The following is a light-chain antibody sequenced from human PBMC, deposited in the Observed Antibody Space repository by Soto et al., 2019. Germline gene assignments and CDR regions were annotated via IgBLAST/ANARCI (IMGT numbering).Light chain of an antibody. CDR1: SSDVGSYNL. J-gene: IGLJ1*01. V-gene: IGLV2-23*01. CDR2: EGS. CDR3: CSYAGSSSYV. Sequence: QCVLTQPASVSGSPGQSITISCTGTSSDVGSYNLVSWYQQHPGKAPKLMIYEGSKRPSGVSNRFSGSKSGNTASLTISGLQADDEADYYCCSYAGSSSYVVGTGTKVTVL.